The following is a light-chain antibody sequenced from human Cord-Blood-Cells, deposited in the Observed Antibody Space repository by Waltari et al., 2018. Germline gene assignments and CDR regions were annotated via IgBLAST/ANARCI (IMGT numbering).Light chain of an antibody. V-gene: IGKV1-33*01. J-gene: IGKJ1*01. CDR3: QQYDNLPRT. Sequence: DTQINQTPTSLAAPVADRVTITCQSSQDISNYLNWYQQKPGKAPKLQIYDASNLETGVPSRFSGSGSGTDFTFTISSLQPEDIATYYCQQYDNLPRTFGQGTKVEIK. CDR2: DAS. CDR1: QDISNY.